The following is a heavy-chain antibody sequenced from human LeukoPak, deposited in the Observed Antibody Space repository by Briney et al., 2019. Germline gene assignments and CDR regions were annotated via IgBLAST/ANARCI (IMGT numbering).Heavy chain of an antibody. V-gene: IGHV3-7*01. D-gene: IGHD5-18*01. Sequence: GGSLRLSCAASGFIFTNYFMSWVRQAPGKGLEWVANIKEDGSEKNYVDSVKGRLTISRDNAKNSLYLQMNSLRAEDTAVYYCAKDNTAMVYYFDYWGQGTLVTVSS. J-gene: IGHJ4*02. CDR2: IKEDGSEK. CDR1: GFIFTNYF. CDR3: AKDNTAMVYYFDY.